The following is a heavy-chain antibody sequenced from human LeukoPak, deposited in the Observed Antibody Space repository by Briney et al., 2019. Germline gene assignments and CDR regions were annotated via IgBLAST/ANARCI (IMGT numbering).Heavy chain of an antibody. CDR1: GGSISSYY. J-gene: IGHJ2*01. D-gene: IGHD4-17*01. CDR2: IYTSGST. V-gene: IGHV4-4*07. Sequence: SETLSLTCTVSGGSISSYYWSWIRQPAGKGLEWIGRIYTSGSTNYNPSLKSRVTISVDTSKNQFSLKLSSVTAADTAVYYCARHPTTMTIPRYFDLWGRGTLVTVSS. CDR3: ARHPTTMTIPRYFDL.